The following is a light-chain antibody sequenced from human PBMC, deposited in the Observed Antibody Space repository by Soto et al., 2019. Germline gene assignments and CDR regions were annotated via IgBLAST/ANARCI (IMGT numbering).Light chain of an antibody. CDR2: DNN. Sequence: QSVLTQPPSVSAAPGQKVTISCSGSRSNIENNYVSWYQQLPGTAPQLLIYDNNKRASGIPDRFSASKSGTSATLGITALPSGDEADYYCGTWDNILGAVFGGGTKLTVL. V-gene: IGLV1-51*01. J-gene: IGLJ2*01. CDR1: RSNIENNY. CDR3: GTWDNILGAV.